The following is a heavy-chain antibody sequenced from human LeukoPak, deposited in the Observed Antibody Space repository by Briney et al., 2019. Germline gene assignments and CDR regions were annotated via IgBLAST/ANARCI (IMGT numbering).Heavy chain of an antibody. J-gene: IGHJ4*02. CDR3: ARDYYDSSGTLDY. V-gene: IGHV3-33*01. D-gene: IGHD3-22*01. CDR1: GFTFSSYG. Sequence: AGGSLRLSCAASGFTFSSYGMHWVRQAPGKGLECVAVIWYDGSNKYYADSVKGRFTISRDNSKNTLYLQMNSLRAEDTAVYYCARDYYDSSGTLDYWGQGTLVTVSS. CDR2: IWYDGSNK.